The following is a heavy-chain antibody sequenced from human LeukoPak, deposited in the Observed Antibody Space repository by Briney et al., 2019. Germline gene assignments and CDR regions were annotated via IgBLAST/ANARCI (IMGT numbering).Heavy chain of an antibody. Sequence: PGRSLRLSCAASGFTFDDYAMHWVRQAPGKGLEWVSGISWNSGTIGYADSVKGRFTISRDNAKNSLYLQMNSLRDDDMALYYCAKSLKWELRAGDDAFDIWGQGTMVTVSS. J-gene: IGHJ3*02. D-gene: IGHD1-26*01. CDR3: AKSLKWELRAGDDAFDI. CDR1: GFTFDDYA. CDR2: ISWNSGTI. V-gene: IGHV3-9*03.